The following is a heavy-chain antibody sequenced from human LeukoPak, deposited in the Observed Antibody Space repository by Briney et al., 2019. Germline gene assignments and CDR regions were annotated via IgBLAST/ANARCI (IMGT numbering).Heavy chain of an antibody. CDR3: AREGGYYMDV. V-gene: IGHV1-2*02. D-gene: IGHD2-21*01. J-gene: IGHJ6*04. CDR1: GYTFIGHY. Sequence: ASVKVSCKASGYTFIGHYIHWVRQAPGQGLEWMGWINPITGDTNSSQKFQVRVTMTRDTSIGSAYMELSRLRSDDTAIYYCAREGGYYMDVWGKGTTVTVSS. CDR2: INPITGDT.